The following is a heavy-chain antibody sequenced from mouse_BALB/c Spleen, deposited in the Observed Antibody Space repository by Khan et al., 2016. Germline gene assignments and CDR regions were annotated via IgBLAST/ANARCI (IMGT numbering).Heavy chain of an antibody. CDR3: ARRTDDGYDYCDS. CDR1: GYSITSDYA. V-gene: IGHV3-2*02. CDR2: IRYSGRT. J-gene: IGHJ2*01. D-gene: IGHD2-3*01. Sequence: EVQLQESGPGLVKPSQSLSLTCTVTGYSITSDYAWNWIRQFPGNKLEWMGHIRYSGRTSYNPSLKSRISITRDTSKIQFFLQLNAVTTEDTAPFYCARRTDDGYDYCDSWGQGTTLTVSS.